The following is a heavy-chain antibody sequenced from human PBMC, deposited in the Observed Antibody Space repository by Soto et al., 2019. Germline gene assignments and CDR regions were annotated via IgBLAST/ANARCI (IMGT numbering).Heavy chain of an antibody. Sequence: SETLSLTCTVSGGSISSYYWSWIRQPPGKGLEWIGYIYYSGSTNYNPSLKSRVTISVDTSKNQFSLKLSSVTAADTAVYYCARDYYGSGSYYYYYGMDVWGQGTTVTVSS. CDR2: IYYSGST. D-gene: IGHD3-10*01. V-gene: IGHV4-59*01. J-gene: IGHJ6*02. CDR1: GGSISSYY. CDR3: ARDYYGSGSYYYYYGMDV.